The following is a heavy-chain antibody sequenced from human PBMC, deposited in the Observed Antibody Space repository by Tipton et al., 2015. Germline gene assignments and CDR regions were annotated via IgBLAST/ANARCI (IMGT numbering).Heavy chain of an antibody. D-gene: IGHD3-22*01. J-gene: IGHJ4*02. V-gene: IGHV1-46*01. CDR1: GYTFLSYG. Sequence: QVQLVQSGAEVKKPGASVKVSCKSSGYTFLSYGISWVRQAPGQGLEWMGRINPSGGSTDYAQKFQGRVTMTRDTSTSTVDMELSSLRSEDTAVYYCARSVPYYYDSSSSGDYFDYWGQGSLVTVSS. CDR3: ARSVPYYYDSSSSGDYFDY. CDR2: INPSGGST.